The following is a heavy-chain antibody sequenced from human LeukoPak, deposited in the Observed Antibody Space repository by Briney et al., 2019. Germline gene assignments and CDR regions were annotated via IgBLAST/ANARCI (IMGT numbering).Heavy chain of an antibody. D-gene: IGHD3-22*01. CDR2: IHWDDDK. V-gene: IGHV2-5*02. J-gene: IGHJ3*01. CDR3: ARTRSSGYYDAFDV. Sequence: ASGPTLVNPTQILTLTCSFSGFSLSNSEVGVGWIRQPPGKALEWLAVIHWDDDKRFSRSLKSRLTITKDTAKNQVVLTLSNMDPVDTGTYHCARTRSSGYYDAFDVWGQGTMVIVSS. CDR1: GFSLSNSEVG.